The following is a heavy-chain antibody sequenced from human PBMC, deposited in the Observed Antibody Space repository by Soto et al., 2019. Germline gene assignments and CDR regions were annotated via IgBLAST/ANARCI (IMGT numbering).Heavy chain of an antibody. CDR1: GFTFSNYG. CDR3: ARDIWRDGYRYFDY. D-gene: IGHD5-12*01. J-gene: IGHJ4*02. V-gene: IGHV3-33*01. Sequence: QVQVVESGGGVVQPGRSLKLSCAASGFTFSNYGMHWVRQAPGKGLEWVAVISHDETYKDYADSVRGRFTISRDNSENMLYLQMISLRAQDAAVYFCARDIWRDGYRYFDYWGQGTLVTVSS. CDR2: ISHDETYK.